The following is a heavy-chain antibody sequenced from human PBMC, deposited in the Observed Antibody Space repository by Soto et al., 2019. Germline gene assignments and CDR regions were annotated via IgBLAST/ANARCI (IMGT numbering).Heavy chain of an antibody. V-gene: IGHV4-59*08. D-gene: IGHD3-9*01. CDR2: IYYSGST. Sequence: SETLSLTCTVSGGSISGYYWSWIRQPPGKGLEWIGYIYYSGSTNYNPSLKSRVTISVDTSKNQFSLKLSSVTAADTAVYYCASLNYYYYGMDVWGQGTTVTVSS. CDR1: GGSISGYY. J-gene: IGHJ6*02. CDR3: ASLNYYYYGMDV.